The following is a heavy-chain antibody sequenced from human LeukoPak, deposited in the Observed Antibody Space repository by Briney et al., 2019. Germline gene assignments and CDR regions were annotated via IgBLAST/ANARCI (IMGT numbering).Heavy chain of an antibody. CDR1: GYTLTELS. V-gene: IGHV1-24*01. D-gene: IGHD2-2*01. CDR2: FDPEDGET. J-gene: IGHJ4*02. Sequence: ASVKVSCKVSGYTLTELSMHWVRQAPGKGLEWMGGFDPEDGETIYAQKFQGRVTVTEDTSTDTAYMELSSLRSEDTAVYYCATAIYCSSTSCPFDYWGQGTLVTVSS. CDR3: ATAIYCSSTSCPFDY.